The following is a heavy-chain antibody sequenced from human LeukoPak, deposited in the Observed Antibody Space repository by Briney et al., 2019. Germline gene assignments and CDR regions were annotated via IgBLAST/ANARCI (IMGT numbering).Heavy chain of an antibody. J-gene: IGHJ5*02. V-gene: IGHV4-39*01. Sequence: SETLSLTCTVSGGSISSSSYYWGWIRQPPGKGLEWIGSIYYSGSTYYNPSLKSRVTISVDTSKNQFSLKLSSVTAADTAVYYCARQEYSSSWYVDWFDPWGQGTLVTVSS. CDR3: ARQEYSSSWYVDWFDP. D-gene: IGHD6-13*01. CDR1: GGSISSSSYY. CDR2: IYYSGST.